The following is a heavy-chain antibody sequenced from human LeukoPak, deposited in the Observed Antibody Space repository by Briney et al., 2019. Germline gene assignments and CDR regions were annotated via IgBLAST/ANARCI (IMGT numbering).Heavy chain of an antibody. Sequence: GASVKVSCKASGYTFTGYYMHWVRQAPGQGLEWMVWINPNSGGTNYAQKFQGRVTMTRDTSISTAYMELSRLRSDDTAVYYCARDFIGNGDYFSSWFDPWGQGTLVTVSS. CDR2: INPNSGGT. J-gene: IGHJ5*02. CDR1: GYTFTGYY. CDR3: ARDFIGNGDYFSSWFDP. V-gene: IGHV1-2*02. D-gene: IGHD4-17*01.